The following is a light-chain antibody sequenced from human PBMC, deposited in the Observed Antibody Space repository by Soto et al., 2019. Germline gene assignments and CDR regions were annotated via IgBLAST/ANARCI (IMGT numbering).Light chain of an antibody. V-gene: IGKV3-15*01. CDR3: QQYNNWPPRT. J-gene: IGKJ2*01. CDR2: GAS. CDR1: QSISNS. Sequence: EIVMTQSPAPLSVSPGETATLSCRASQSISNSLAWYQQKPGQAPSLLIYGASTRATGSPARFSGSESGTEFTRTIISLQSEDSALYYCQQYNNWPPRTFGQGTKLEIK.